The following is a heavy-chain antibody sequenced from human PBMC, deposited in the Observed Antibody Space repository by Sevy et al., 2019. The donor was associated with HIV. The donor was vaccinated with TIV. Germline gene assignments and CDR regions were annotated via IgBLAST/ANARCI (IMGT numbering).Heavy chain of an antibody. J-gene: IGHJ4*02. D-gene: IGHD1-26*01. V-gene: IGHV1-69*13. Sequence: ASVKVSCKAFGGTFNKYPFIWVRQAPGQGLEWMGGIIPIFGTKNYEKKFQGRVTITADEYRNTVYMQLSSLTSEDTAVYWCALAAQVTMTVAVGYFEYWGQGTLVTVSS. CDR2: IIPIFGTK. CDR3: ALAAQVTMTVAVGYFEY. CDR1: GGTFNKYP.